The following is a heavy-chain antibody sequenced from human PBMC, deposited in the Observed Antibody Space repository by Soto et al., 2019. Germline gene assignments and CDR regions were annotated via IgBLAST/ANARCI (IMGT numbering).Heavy chain of an antibody. Sequence: QVQLVESGGGVVQPRRSLRLSCAASGFTFSVCGMHWVRQAPGKGLEWVAVVTYEETEIHYADSVRGRFTISRENSKNMVYLQMDSLRVEDTAVYYCVKEQSSGYGRTADYWGQGTLITVTS. CDR2: VTYEETEI. CDR3: VKEQSSGYGRTADY. D-gene: IGHD6-25*01. V-gene: IGHV3-30*18. J-gene: IGHJ4*02. CDR1: GFTFSVCG.